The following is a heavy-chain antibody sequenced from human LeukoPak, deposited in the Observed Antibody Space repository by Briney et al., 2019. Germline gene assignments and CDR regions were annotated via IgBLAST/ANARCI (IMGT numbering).Heavy chain of an antibody. CDR2: TYYSGST. CDR1: GGSISSYY. J-gene: IGHJ3*02. Sequence: SETLSLTCTVSGGSISSYYWSWIRQPPGKGLEWIGYTYYSGSTNYNPSLKSRVTISVDTSKNQFSLKLSSVTAADTAVYYCARDTSIFGVVNGVGAFDIWGQGTMVTVSS. D-gene: IGHD3-3*01. V-gene: IGHV4-59*01. CDR3: ARDTSIFGVVNGVGAFDI.